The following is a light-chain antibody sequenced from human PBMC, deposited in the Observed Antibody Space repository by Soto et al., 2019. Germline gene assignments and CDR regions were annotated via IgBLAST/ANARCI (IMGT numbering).Light chain of an antibody. CDR2: DVS. J-gene: IGLJ2*01. V-gene: IGLV2-14*01. CDR3: TSYTSSSTLEV. Sequence: ALTQPASVSGSPGQSITISCTGTSSDVGGYNYVSWYQQHPGKAPKLMIYDVSYRPSGVSNRFSGSKSGNTASLTISGLQAEDEADYYCTSYTSSSTLEVFGGGTKLTVL. CDR1: SSDVGGYNY.